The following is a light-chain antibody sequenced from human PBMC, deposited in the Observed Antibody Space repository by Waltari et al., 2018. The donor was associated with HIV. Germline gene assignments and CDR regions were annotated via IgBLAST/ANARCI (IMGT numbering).Light chain of an antibody. V-gene: IGLV3-27*01. CDR1: ALTKYY. Sequence: SYELTQPSSVAVFPGQTARITCPGDALTKYYARWYQQKPGQAPVLVIYKNTERPSGIPGRFSGSRSGTTVTLTISGAQVGDEADYYCFSAADDNLRVFGGGTKLTVL. CDR2: KNT. CDR3: FSAADDNLRV. J-gene: IGLJ3*02.